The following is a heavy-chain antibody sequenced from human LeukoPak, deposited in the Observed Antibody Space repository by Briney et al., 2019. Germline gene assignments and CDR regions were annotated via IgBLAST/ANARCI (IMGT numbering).Heavy chain of an antibody. Sequence: GGSLRLSCAASGFTFSSPNMNWARQAPGKGLEWVAYISTSGDSTKYADSVEGRFTISRDNAENSLYLLMNSLRVEDTAVYYCVKNGWLDYWGQGILVTVSS. V-gene: IGHV3-21*06. J-gene: IGHJ4*02. CDR2: ISTSGDST. CDR3: VKNGWLDY. D-gene: IGHD6-19*01. CDR1: GFTFSSPN.